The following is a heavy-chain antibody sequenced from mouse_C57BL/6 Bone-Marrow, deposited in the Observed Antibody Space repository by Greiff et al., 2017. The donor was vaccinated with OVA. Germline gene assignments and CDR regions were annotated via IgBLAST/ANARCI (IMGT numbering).Heavy chain of an antibody. D-gene: IGHD2-3*01. CDR1: GFDFSRYW. J-gene: IGHJ3*01. Sequence: DVKLVESGGGLVKPGGSLKLSCEASGFDFSRYWMSWVRRAPGKGLEWIGEINPDSSTINYAPSLKDKFIISRDNAKNTLYLQMSKVRSEDTALYYCARRPSDGYYFAYWGKGTLVTVSA. CDR3: ARRPSDGYYFAY. CDR2: INPDSSTI. V-gene: IGHV4-1*01.